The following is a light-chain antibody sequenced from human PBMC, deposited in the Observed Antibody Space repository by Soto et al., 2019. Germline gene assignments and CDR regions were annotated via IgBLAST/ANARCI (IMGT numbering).Light chain of an antibody. CDR2: DAS. CDR1: QSVSSY. J-gene: IGKJ5*01. CDR3: QQRSNGRSIT. V-gene: IGKV3-11*01. Sequence: EIVLTQSPATLSLYPGERATLSCRASQSVSSYLAWYQQKPGQAPRLLIYDASNRATGIPARFSGSGSGTDFTLTISSLEPEDFAVYYCQQRSNGRSITSGQGTRLEVK.